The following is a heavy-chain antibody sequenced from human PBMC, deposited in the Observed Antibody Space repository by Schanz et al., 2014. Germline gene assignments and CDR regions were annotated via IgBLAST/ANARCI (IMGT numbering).Heavy chain of an antibody. CDR3: AREMLDIVATMDDDAFDI. CDR1: GNIFTNYY. J-gene: IGHJ3*02. V-gene: IGHV1-2*02. Sequence: QLQLVQSGAEVKRPGASAKVTCKASGNIFTNYYIHWVRQAPGQGLEWMGIINPNSGGTNYAQKFQGRVTMTRDTSISTAYMEMSRLISDDTAVYYCAREMLDIVATMDDDAFDIWGQGTMVTVSS. D-gene: IGHD5-12*01. CDR2: INPNSGGT.